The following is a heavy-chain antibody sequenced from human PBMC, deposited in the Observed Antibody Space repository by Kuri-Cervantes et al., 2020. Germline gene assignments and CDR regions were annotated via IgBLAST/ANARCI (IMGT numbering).Heavy chain of an antibody. CDR3: AREGTIDNFWRGPDY. D-gene: IGHD3-3*01. CDR2: IYYNGNT. J-gene: IGHJ4*02. V-gene: IGHV4-59*12. Sequence: SQTLSLTCAVYGGSFSSYYWSWIRQPPGKGLEWVGYIYYNGNTNYNPSLKSRLIISVDTSKNQFSLKLSSVTAADTAVYYYAREGTIDNFWRGPDYWGQGTLVTVSS. CDR1: GGSFSSYY.